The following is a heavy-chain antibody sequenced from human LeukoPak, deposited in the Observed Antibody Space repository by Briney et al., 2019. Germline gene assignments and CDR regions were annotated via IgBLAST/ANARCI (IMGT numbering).Heavy chain of an antibody. Sequence: SVKVSCKSSGGTFSSYAISWVRQAPGQGLEWMGGIIPIFGTANYAQKFQGRVTITADESTSTAYMELSSLRSEDTAVYYCARAPYSSGWYSGSTNDAFDIWGQGTMVTVSS. D-gene: IGHD6-19*01. CDR3: ARAPYSSGWYSGSTNDAFDI. CDR2: IIPIFGTA. CDR1: GGTFSSYA. J-gene: IGHJ3*02. V-gene: IGHV1-69*13.